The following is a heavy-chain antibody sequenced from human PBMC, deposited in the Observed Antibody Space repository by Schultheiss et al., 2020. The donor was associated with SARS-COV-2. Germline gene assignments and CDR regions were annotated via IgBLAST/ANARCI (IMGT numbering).Heavy chain of an antibody. Sequence: SETLSLTCTVSGGSISSGDYYWSWIRQPPGKGLEWIGYIYYSGSTYYNPSLKSRVTISVDTSKNQFSLKLSSVTAADTAVYYCDGFTLGYCSSTSCQPARYYYGMDVWGQGTTVTVSS. D-gene: IGHD2-2*01. CDR3: DGFTLGYCSSTSCQPARYYYGMDV. J-gene: IGHJ6*02. CDR1: GGSISSGDYY. CDR2: IYYSGST. V-gene: IGHV4-30-4*01.